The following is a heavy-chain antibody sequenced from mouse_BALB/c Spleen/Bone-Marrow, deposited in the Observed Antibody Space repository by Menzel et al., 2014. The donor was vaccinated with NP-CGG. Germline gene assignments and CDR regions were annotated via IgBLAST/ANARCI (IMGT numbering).Heavy chain of an antibody. J-gene: IGHJ2*01. Sequence: EVNVVESGGGPVQPGGSLKLSCAASGFDFSRYWMSWVRQAPGKGLEWIGEINPDSSTINYTPSLKDKFIISRDNAKNTLYLQMSKVRSEDTALYYCARLYYYGNFAYWGQGTTLTVSS. CDR2: INPDSSTI. CDR1: GFDFSRYW. V-gene: IGHV4-1*02. D-gene: IGHD1-1*01. CDR3: ARLYYYGNFAY.